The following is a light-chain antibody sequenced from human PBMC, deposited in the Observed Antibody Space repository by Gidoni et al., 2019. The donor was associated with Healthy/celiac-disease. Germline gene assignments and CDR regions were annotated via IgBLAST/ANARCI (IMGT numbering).Light chain of an antibody. Sequence: ELVLTQSPGTLSLYPGERATLSCRASQSVSSSYLAWYQQKPGQAPRRLIYGASSRATGIPDRFSGSGSGTDFTLTISRLEPEDFAVYYCQQYGSSTWTFGQGTKVEIK. CDR3: QQYGSSTWT. CDR2: GAS. J-gene: IGKJ1*01. V-gene: IGKV3-20*01. CDR1: QSVSSSY.